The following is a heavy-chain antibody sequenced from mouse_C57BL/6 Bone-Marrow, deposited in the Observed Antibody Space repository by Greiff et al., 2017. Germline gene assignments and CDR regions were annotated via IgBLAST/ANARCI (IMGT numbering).Heavy chain of an antibody. J-gene: IGHJ4*01. CDR2: IYPGDGDT. Sequence: QVQLKQSGPELVKPGASVKISCKASGYAFSSSWMNWVKQRPGKGLEWIGRIYPGDGDTNYNGKFKGKATLTADKSSSTAYMQLSSLTSEDSAVYFCARGYYYGSSYYYAMDYWGQGTSVTVSS. CDR3: ARGYYYGSSYYYAMDY. D-gene: IGHD1-1*01. V-gene: IGHV1-82*01. CDR1: GYAFSSSW.